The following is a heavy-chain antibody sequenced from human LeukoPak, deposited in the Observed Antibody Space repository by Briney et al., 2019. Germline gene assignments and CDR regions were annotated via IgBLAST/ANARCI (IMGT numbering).Heavy chain of an antibody. CDR2: INHSGST. J-gene: IGHJ4*02. CDR1: GGSFSGYY. Sequence: SETLSLTCAVYGGSFSGYYWSWIRQPPGKGLEWIGEINHSGSTNYNPSLKSRVTISVDTSKNQFSLKLSSVTAADTAVYYCARHRSYYDFWSGCYPDVFDYWGQGTLVTVSS. V-gene: IGHV4-34*01. D-gene: IGHD3-3*01. CDR3: ARHRSYYDFWSGCYPDVFDY.